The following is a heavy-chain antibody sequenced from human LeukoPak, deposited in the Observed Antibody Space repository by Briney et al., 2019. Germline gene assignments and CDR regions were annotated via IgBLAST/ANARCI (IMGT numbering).Heavy chain of an antibody. CDR2: ISSNGGST. Sequence: GGSLRLSCAASGFTFSSYAMHWVRQAPGKGLEYVSAISSNGGSTYYANSVKGRFTISRDNSKNTLYLQMGRLRAEDMDVYYCARLQLVRAFDIWGQGTMVTVSS. CDR3: ARLQLVRAFDI. CDR1: GFTFSSYA. J-gene: IGHJ3*02. V-gene: IGHV3-64*01. D-gene: IGHD6-13*01.